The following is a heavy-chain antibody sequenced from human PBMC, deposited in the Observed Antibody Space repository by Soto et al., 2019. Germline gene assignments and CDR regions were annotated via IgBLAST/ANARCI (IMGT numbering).Heavy chain of an antibody. CDR3: ARDGSPDYYGMDV. V-gene: IGHV3-30-3*01. CDR2: ISYDGSNK. CDR1: GFTFSSYA. Sequence: QVQLVESGGGVVQPGRSLRLSCAASGFTFSSYAMHWVRQAPGKGLEWVAVISYDGSNKYYADSVKGRFTISRDNSKNTLYPQMNSLRAEDTAVYYCARDGSPDYYGMDVWGQGTTVTVSS. D-gene: IGHD5-12*01. J-gene: IGHJ6*02.